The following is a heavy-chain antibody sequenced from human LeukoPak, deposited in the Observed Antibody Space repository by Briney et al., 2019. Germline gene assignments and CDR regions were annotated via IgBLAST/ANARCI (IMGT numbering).Heavy chain of an antibody. Sequence: SETLSLTCTVSGGSISSDYWTWIRQPPGKGLEWIGYIYYSGSTNYNPSLKSRLTISVDTSKNQISLKLSSVTAADTAVYYCASNTGTVFDYWGQGALVTVSS. CDR1: GGSISSDY. D-gene: IGHD7-27*01. V-gene: IGHV4-59*01. CDR2: IYYSGST. J-gene: IGHJ4*02. CDR3: ASNTGTVFDY.